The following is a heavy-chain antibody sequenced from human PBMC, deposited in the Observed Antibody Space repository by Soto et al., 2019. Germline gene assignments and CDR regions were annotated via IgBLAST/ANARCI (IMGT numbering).Heavy chain of an antibody. D-gene: IGHD2-2*01. J-gene: IGHJ6*02. Sequence: RSLTCAVSGGSISSSNWWSWVRQPPGKGLEWIGEIYHSGSTNYNPSLKSRVTISVDKSKNQFSLKLSSVTAADTAVYYCARSAVNCSSTSCHPGDYYYYGMDVWGQGATVTVSS. V-gene: IGHV4-4*02. CDR2: IYHSGST. CDR3: ARSAVNCSSTSCHPGDYYYYGMDV. CDR1: GGSISSSNW.